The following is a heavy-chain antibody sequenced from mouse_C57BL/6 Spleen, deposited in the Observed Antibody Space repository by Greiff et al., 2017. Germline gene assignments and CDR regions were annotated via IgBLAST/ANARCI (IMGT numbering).Heavy chain of an antibody. CDR3: TRETIVTSFAY. J-gene: IGHJ3*01. CDR2: ISSGGDYI. Sequence: EVNVVESGEGLVKPGGSLKLSCAASGFTFSSYAMSWVRQTPEKRLEWVAYISSGGDYIYYADTVKGRFTISRDNARNTLYLQMSSLKSEDTAMYYCTRETIVTSFAYWGQGTLVTVSA. V-gene: IGHV5-9-1*02. D-gene: IGHD2-5*01. CDR1: GFTFSSYA.